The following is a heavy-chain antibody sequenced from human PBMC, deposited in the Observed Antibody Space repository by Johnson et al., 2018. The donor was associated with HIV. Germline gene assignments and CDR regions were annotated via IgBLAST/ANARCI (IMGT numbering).Heavy chain of an antibody. V-gene: IGHV3-30-3*01. CDR2: ISYDGSNK. CDR3: ARLRGSSAKGFDI. D-gene: IGHD6-6*01. Sequence: QVQLVESGGGVVQPGRSLRLSCAASGFTFSSYAMHWVRQAPVKGLEWVAVISYDGSNKYYADSVKGRFTISRDNSKNTLYLQMNSLRAEDTAVYYCARLRGSSAKGFDIWGQGTMVIVSS. CDR1: GFTFSSYA. J-gene: IGHJ3*02.